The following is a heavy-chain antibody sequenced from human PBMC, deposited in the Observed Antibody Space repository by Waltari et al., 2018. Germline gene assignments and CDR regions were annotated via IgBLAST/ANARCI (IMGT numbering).Heavy chain of an antibody. D-gene: IGHD3-10*01. J-gene: IGHJ4*02. V-gene: IGHV1-69*04. Sequence: QVQLVQSGAEVKKPGSSVKVSCKASGGTFSSYAISWVRQAPGQGLEWMGRISPILGIANYAQKFQGRVTITADESTSTAYMELSSLRSEDTAVYYCARDDGGYYGSGRSYYFDYWGQGTLFTVSS. CDR3: ARDDGGYYGSGRSYYFDY. CDR1: GGTFSSYA. CDR2: ISPILGIA.